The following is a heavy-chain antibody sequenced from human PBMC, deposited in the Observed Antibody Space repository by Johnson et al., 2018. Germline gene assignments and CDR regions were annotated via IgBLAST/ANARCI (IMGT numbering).Heavy chain of an antibody. D-gene: IGHD6-19*01. Sequence: LVQSGGGVVQPGRSLRLSCAASGFTFSSYAMHWVRQAPGKGLDWDSGINWNGGSTGYADSVKGRFPSSRDNAKNSLYLQMNRLRAEDTALYHCARIRSGSGWGPHYYYCGMDVWGKGTTVTVSS. CDR2: INWNGGST. J-gene: IGHJ6*04. CDR3: ARIRSGSGWGPHYYYCGMDV. CDR1: GFTFSSYA. V-gene: IGHV3-20*01.